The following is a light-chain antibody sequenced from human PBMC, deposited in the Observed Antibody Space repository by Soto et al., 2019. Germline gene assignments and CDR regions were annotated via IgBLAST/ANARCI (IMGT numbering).Light chain of an antibody. Sequence: EIVITQSPATLSVSPGERATLSCRASQSVSSNLAWYQQKPGQAPRLLIYDASNRATGIPARFSGSGSGTDFTLTISSLEAEDFAVYYCQQRSNWPTITFGQGTRLEIK. V-gene: IGKV3-11*01. CDR1: QSVSSN. CDR2: DAS. J-gene: IGKJ5*01. CDR3: QQRSNWPTIT.